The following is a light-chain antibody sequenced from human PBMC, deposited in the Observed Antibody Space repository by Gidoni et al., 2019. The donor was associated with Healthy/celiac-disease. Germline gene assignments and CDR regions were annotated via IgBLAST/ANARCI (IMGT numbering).Light chain of an antibody. CDR3: QQSYSTHSWT. CDR1: QSISSY. Sequence: DIKMTQSPSSLSASVGDRVTITCRASQSISSYLNWYQQKPGKAPKLLIYAASSLQSGVPSRFSGSGSGTDFTLTLSSLQPEDFATYYCQQSYSTHSWTFGQGTKVEIK. V-gene: IGKV1-39*01. J-gene: IGKJ1*01. CDR2: AAS.